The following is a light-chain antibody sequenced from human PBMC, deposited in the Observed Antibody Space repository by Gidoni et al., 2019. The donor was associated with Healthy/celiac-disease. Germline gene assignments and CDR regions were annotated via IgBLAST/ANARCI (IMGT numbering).Light chain of an antibody. J-gene: IGKJ1*01. CDR3: QQYNNWRPWT. Sequence: EIVMTQSAATLSVSPGARATLSCRASQRVSSNSAWYQQKPGQDPRLLIHGASTRATGIPARFSGSGGWTEFSPTIISLQSEDFVADYCQQYNNWRPWTFGQGTKVEIK. V-gene: IGKV3-15*01. CDR1: QRVSSN. CDR2: GAS.